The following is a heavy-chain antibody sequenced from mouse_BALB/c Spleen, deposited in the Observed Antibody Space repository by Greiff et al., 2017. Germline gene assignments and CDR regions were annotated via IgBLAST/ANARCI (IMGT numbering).Heavy chain of an antibody. CDR2: INPSSGYT. V-gene: IGHV1-4*01. CDR1: GYTFTSYT. CDR3: ARYYDYDWWYFDV. Sequence: VQLQESGAELARPGASVKMSCKASGYTFTSYTMHWVKQRPGQGLEWIGYINPSSGYTNYNQKFKDKATLTADKSSSTAYMQLSSLTSEDSAVYYCARYYDYDWWYFDVWGAGTTVTVSS. D-gene: IGHD2-4*01. J-gene: IGHJ1*01.